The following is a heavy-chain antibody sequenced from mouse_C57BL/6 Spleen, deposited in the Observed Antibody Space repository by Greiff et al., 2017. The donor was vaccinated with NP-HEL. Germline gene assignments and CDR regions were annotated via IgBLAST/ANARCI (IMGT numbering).Heavy chain of an antibody. V-gene: IGHV1-39*01. CDR2: INPNYGTT. Sequence: EVKLVESGPELVKPGASVKISCKASGYSFTDYNMNWVKQSNGKSLEWIGVINPNYGTTSYNQKFKGKATLTVDQSSSTAYMQLNSLTSEDSAVYYCARGWLLRGAMDYWGQGTSVTVSS. CDR1: GYSFTDYN. J-gene: IGHJ4*01. D-gene: IGHD2-3*01. CDR3: ARGWLLRGAMDY.